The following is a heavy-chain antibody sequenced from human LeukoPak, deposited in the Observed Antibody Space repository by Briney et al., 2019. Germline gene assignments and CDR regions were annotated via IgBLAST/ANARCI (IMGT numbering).Heavy chain of an antibody. J-gene: IGHJ3*02. CDR3: AREPPTYYYDSSGQGAFDI. CDR2: IYYSGST. V-gene: IGHV4-30-4*01. D-gene: IGHD3-22*01. Sequence: PSETLSLTCTVSGGSISSGDYYWSWIRQPPGKGLEWIGYIYYSGSTYYNPSLKSRVTISVDTSKNQFSLKLSSVTAADTAVYYCAREPPTYYYDSSGQGAFDIWGQGTMVTVSS. CDR1: GGSISSGDYY.